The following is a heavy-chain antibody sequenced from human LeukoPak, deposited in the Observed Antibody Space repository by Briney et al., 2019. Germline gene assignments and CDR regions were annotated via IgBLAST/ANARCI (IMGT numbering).Heavy chain of an antibody. CDR3: ARAFDSSSSIDY. CDR2: INSDGSST. V-gene: IGHV3-74*01. D-gene: IGHD6-6*01. Sequence: GGSLRLSCVVSGFTSGFTFSSRWMHWVRQAPGKGLVWVSRINSDGSSTFYADSVKGRFTISRDNAKNTLYLQMNSLRVEDTAVYYCARAFDSSSSIDYWGQGTLVTVSS. J-gene: IGHJ4*02. CDR1: GFTFSSRW.